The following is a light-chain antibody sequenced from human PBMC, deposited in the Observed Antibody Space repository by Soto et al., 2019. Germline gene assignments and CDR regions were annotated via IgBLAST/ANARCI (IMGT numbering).Light chain of an antibody. V-gene: IGKV1-5*01. J-gene: IGKJ1*01. CDR3: QQYENYWT. CDR1: QSISSW. CDR2: DAS. Sequence: DIQMTQSPSTLSATAGDRVTITCRASQSISSWLAWYQHQPGKAPTLLIDDASNLDSGVASRFSGSGARTEFSLTSSHLQPDDCATYYHQQYENYWTFGQGTRVEIK.